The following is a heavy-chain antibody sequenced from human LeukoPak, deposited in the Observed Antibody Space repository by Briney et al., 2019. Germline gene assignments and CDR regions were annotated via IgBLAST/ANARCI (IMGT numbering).Heavy chain of an antibody. V-gene: IGHV3-23*01. CDR2: ISGSGGST. CDR1: GFTFSSYA. D-gene: IGHD1-26*01. J-gene: IGHJ4*02. Sequence: GGSLRLSCAASGFTFSSYAMSWVRQAPGKGLEWVSAISGSGGSTYYADSVKGRFTISGDNSKNTLYLQMNSLRAEDTAVYYCVSFSSGSYYFNPFDYWGQGTLVTVSS. CDR3: VSFSSGSYYFNPFDY.